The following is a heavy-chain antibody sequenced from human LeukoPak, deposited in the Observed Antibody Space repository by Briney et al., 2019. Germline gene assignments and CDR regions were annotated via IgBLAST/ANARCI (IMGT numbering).Heavy chain of an antibody. V-gene: IGHV3-30-3*01. D-gene: IGHD1-26*01. CDR2: ISYDGSNK. J-gene: IGHJ4*02. CDR1: GFTFSSYA. CDR3: ARDLDSGSYYSPSIDY. Sequence: GGSLRLSCAASGFTFSSYAVHWVRQAPGKGLEWVAVISYDGSNKYYADSVKGRFTISRDNSKNTLYLQMNSLRAEDTAVYYCARDLDSGSYYSPSIDYWGQGTLVTVSS.